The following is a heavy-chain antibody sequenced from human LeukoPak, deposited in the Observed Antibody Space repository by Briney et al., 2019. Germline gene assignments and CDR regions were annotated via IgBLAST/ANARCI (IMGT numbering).Heavy chain of an antibody. V-gene: IGHV5-51*01. J-gene: IGHJ4*02. CDR3: ARRGPIAAAGYYFDY. CDR2: IYPGDSDT. Sequence: GESLKISCKGSGYSFTTYWIGWVRQMPGKGLEWMGIIYPGDSDTRYSPSFQGQVTISADKSISTAYLQWSSLKASDTAIYYCARRGPIAAAGYYFDYWGQGTLATVSS. D-gene: IGHD6-13*01. CDR1: GYSFTTYW.